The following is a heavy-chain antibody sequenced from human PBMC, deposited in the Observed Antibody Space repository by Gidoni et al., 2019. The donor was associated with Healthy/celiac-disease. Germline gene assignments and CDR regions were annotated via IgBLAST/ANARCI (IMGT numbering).Heavy chain of an antibody. J-gene: IGHJ4*02. CDR3: ARRITIFGVVIIKGISYYFDY. D-gene: IGHD3-3*01. Sequence: WIGEINHSGSTNYNPSLKSRVTISVDTSKNQFSLKLSSVTAADTAVYYCARRITIFGVVIIKGISYYFDYWGQGTLVTVSS. V-gene: IGHV4-34*01. CDR2: INHSGST.